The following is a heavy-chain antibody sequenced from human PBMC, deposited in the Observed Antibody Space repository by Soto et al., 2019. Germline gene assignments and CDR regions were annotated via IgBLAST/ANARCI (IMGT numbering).Heavy chain of an antibody. Sequence: VKVSCKASGYTFTGYYMHWVRQAPGQGLEWMGWINPNSGGTNYAQKFQGRVTMTRDTSISTAYMELSRLRSDDTAVYYCARDREAVALITDVWGQGTTVTVSS. CDR3: ARDREAVALITDV. D-gene: IGHD6-19*01. V-gene: IGHV1-2*02. CDR2: INPNSGGT. CDR1: GYTFTGYY. J-gene: IGHJ6*02.